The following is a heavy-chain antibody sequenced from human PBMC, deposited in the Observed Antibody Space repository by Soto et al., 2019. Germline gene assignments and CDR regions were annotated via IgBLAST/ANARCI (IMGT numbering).Heavy chain of an antibody. CDR3: ARSIVVVPALDY. V-gene: IGHV1-3*01. D-gene: IGHD2-21*02. Sequence: GASVEVCCKASGEPFTVYAVDRGSMAHGQRLEWMGWINAGNGNTKYSQKFQGRVTITRDTSASTAYMELSSLRSEDTAVYYCARSIVVVPALDYWGQGTLVTVSS. CDR1: GEPFTVYA. CDR2: INAGNGNT. J-gene: IGHJ4*02.